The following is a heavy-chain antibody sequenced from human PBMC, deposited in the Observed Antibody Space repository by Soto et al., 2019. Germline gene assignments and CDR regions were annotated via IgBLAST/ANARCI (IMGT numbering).Heavy chain of an antibody. J-gene: IGHJ4*02. CDR2: TYYRSKWYN. CDR1: GDSVSTNSAA. D-gene: IGHD4-4*01. CDR3: AREWGRMPTVTTHLDY. V-gene: IGHV6-1*01. Sequence: QVPLQQSGQGLVKPSQTLSLTCAISGDSVSTNSAAWNWIRQSPSRSLEWRGRTYYRSKWYNDYGLSVKSRTNINPDTSKSQFSLQPKYMTPDDTAVYYCAREWGRMPTVTTHLDYWGQGTLVTVFS.